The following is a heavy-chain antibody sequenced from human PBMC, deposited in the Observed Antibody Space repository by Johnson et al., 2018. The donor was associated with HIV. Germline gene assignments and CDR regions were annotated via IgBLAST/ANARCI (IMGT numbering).Heavy chain of an antibody. CDR2: IYSGGST. CDR1: GFTVSSNY. V-gene: IGHV3-66*01. CDR3: TTGFAAFDI. Sequence: VQLVESGGGLVKPGGSLRLSCAAFGFTVSSNYMSWVRQAPGKGLEWVSVIYSGGSTYYADSVKGRFTISRDNSKNTLYLQMNSLKTEDTAVYYCTTGFAAFDIWGQGTMVTVSS. J-gene: IGHJ3*02.